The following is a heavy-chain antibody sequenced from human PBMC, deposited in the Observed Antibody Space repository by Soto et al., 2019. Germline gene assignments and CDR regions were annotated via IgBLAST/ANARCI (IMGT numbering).Heavy chain of an antibody. J-gene: IGHJ4*02. CDR1: GYPFTTYY. V-gene: IGHV1-2*02. D-gene: IGHD3-10*01. CDR2: IDPRSGGT. Sequence: HVQLVQSGTEVKKPGASVRVSCMVSGYPFTTYYIHWVRQAPGQGLEWMGWIDPRSGGTVYEQTFKGRVNMTRDTSISTVYMDLSGLTSDDTALYYCATDDYGIFPYWGQGSLVTVSS. CDR3: ATDDYGIFPY.